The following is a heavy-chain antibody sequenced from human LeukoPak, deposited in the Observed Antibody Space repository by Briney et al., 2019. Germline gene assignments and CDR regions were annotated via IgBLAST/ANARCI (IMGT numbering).Heavy chain of an antibody. Sequence: SETLSLTCTVSGGSISSSSYYWGWIRQPPGKGLEWIGSIYYSGSTYYNPSLKSRVTISVDTSKNQFSLKLGSVTAADTAVYYCAREWELLDYWGQGTLVTVSS. CDR2: IYYSGST. CDR1: GGSISSSSYY. J-gene: IGHJ4*02. CDR3: AREWELLDY. V-gene: IGHV4-39*07. D-gene: IGHD1-26*01.